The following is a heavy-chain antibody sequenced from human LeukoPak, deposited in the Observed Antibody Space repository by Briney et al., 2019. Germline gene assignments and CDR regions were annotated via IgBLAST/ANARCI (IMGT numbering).Heavy chain of an antibody. Sequence: GESLKISCKGSGYRFTSYWIGWVRQVPGKGLELMGIIYPGDYDTRYSPSFQGQVTISADKSVSTAYLQWSSLKASDTAMYYCARPHGSSLPQVFDYWGQGTLVTVSS. J-gene: IGHJ4*02. CDR1: GYRFTSYW. CDR3: ARPHGSSLPQVFDY. D-gene: IGHD6-6*01. V-gene: IGHV5-51*01. CDR2: IYPGDYDT.